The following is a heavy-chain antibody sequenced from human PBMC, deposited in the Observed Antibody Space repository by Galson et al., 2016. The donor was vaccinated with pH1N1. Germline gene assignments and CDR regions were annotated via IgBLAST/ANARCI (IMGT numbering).Heavy chain of an antibody. Sequence: CAISGDSVSSNSAAWNWIRQSPSRGLEWLGRTCYRSKWYNDYGVSVKSRITINPDTSKNQFSLQLNSVTPEDKAVYYCARSEYYYDSSGYRHDTSDIWGQGRMVIVSS. CDR1: GDSVSSNSAA. D-gene: IGHD3-22*01. V-gene: IGHV6-1*01. J-gene: IGHJ3*02. CDR3: ARSEYYYDSSGYRHDTSDI. CDR2: TCYRSKWYN.